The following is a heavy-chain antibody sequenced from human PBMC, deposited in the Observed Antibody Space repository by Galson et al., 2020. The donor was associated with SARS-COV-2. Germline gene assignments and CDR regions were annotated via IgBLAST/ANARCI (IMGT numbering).Heavy chain of an antibody. J-gene: IGHJ3*02. V-gene: IGHV3-23*01. D-gene: IGHD3-22*01. CDR1: GFTFSSYA. CDR3: AKDSDHSSGYSDAFDI. CDR2: ISGSGGST. Sequence: GGSLRLSCAASGFTFSSYAMSWVRQAPGKGLEWVSAISGSGGSTYYADSVKGRFTISRDNSKNTLYLQMNSLRAEDTAVYYCAKDSDHSSGYSDAFDIWGQGTMVTVSS.